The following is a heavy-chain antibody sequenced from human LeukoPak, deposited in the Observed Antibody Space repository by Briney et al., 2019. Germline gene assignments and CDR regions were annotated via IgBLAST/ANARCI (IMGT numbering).Heavy chain of an antibody. V-gene: IGHV3-30*18. Sequence: PGGSLRLSCAASGFSFSGYGMHWVRQAPGKGLEWVAVISYDGSDKKYGDSVKGRFTISRDNSKNTLYLQMNSLRAEDTAVYYCAKVFRDGYNYPFDYWGQGTLVTVSS. CDR2: ISYDGSDK. D-gene: IGHD5-24*01. CDR1: GFSFSGYG. J-gene: IGHJ4*02. CDR3: AKVFRDGYNYPFDY.